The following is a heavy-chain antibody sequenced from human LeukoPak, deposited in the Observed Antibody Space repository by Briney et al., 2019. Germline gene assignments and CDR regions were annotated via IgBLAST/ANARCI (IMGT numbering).Heavy chain of an antibody. D-gene: IGHD6-13*01. CDR3: ARDRIAAAGTGGYYYYGMDV. CDR2: MNPSSGNT. J-gene: IGHJ6*02. V-gene: IGHV1-8*01. Sequence: ASVKVSCKASGYTFTSYDINWVRQATGQGLEWMGWMNPSSGNTGYAQKFQGRVTMTRNTSISTAYMELSSLRSEDTAVYYCARDRIAAAGTGGYYYYGMDVWGQGTTVTVSS. CDR1: GYTFTSYD.